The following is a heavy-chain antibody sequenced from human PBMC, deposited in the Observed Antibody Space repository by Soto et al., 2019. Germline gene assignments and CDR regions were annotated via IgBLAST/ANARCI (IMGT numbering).Heavy chain of an antibody. CDR1: GYTFTSYD. CDR3: ARGANWNDDDAFDI. CDR2: MNPNSGNT. D-gene: IGHD1-1*01. J-gene: IGHJ3*02. V-gene: IGHV1-8*01. Sequence: ASVKVSCKASGYTFTSYDINWVRQATGQGLEWMGWMNPNSGNTGYAQKFQGRVTMTRNTSISTAYMELSSLRSEDTAVYYCARGANWNDDDAFDIWGQGTMVTVSS.